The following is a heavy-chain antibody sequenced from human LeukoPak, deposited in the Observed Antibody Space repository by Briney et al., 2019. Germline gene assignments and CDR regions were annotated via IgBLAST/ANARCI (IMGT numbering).Heavy chain of an antibody. CDR2: IRNDGSND. Sequence: QPGGSLRLSCVASGFTFSNYGMNWVRQAPGKGLEWVAYIRNDGSNDYYADSVKGRFTVSRDNSKNTLYLQVNSLRAEDTAVYYCAKRYYYGAGSYFNAKVEDSFDAFDIWGQGTMVTVSS. J-gene: IGHJ3*02. CDR3: AKRYYYGAGSYFNAKVEDSFDAFDI. CDR1: GFTFSNYG. D-gene: IGHD3-10*01. V-gene: IGHV3-30*02.